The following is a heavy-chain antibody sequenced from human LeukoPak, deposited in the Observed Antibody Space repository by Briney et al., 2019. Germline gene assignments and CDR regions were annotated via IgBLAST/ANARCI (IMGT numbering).Heavy chain of an antibody. Sequence: GASVKVSCKASVGTFSSYAISWVRQAPGQGLEWMGGIIPIFGTANYAQKFQGRVTITADKSTSTAYMELSSLRSEDTAVYYCARARGNPYSYGYLSYYYYMDVWGKGTTVTVSS. V-gene: IGHV1-69*06. D-gene: IGHD5-18*01. CDR1: VGTFSSYA. CDR3: ARARGNPYSYGYLSYYYYMDV. J-gene: IGHJ6*03. CDR2: IIPIFGTA.